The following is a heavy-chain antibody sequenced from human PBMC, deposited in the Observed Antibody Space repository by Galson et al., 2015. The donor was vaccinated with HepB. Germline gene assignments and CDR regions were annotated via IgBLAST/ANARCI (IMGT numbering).Heavy chain of an antibody. CDR2: IYYSGST. Sequence: LSLTCTVSGGSISSYYWSWIRQPPGKGLEWIGYIYYSGSTNYNPSLKSRVTISVDTSKNQFSLKLSSVTAADTAVYYCARVGLDGDYGADYYFDYWGQGTLVTVSS. D-gene: IGHD4-17*01. CDR3: ARVGLDGDYGADYYFDY. J-gene: IGHJ4*02. V-gene: IGHV4-59*01. CDR1: GGSISSYY.